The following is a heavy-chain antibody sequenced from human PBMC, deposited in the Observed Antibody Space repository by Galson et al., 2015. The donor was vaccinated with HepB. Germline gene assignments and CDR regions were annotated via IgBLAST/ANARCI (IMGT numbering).Heavy chain of an antibody. CDR1: GYTFTGYY. CDR2: INPNSGGT. J-gene: IGHJ4*02. V-gene: IGHV1-2*02. Sequence: SVKVSCKASGYTFTGYYMHWVRQAPGQGLEWMGWINPNSGGTNYAQKFQGRVTMTRDTSISTAYMELSRLRSDDTAVYYCARDPARRFLEWESLGKGYWGQGTLVTVSS. D-gene: IGHD3-3*01. CDR3: ARDPARRFLEWESLGKGY.